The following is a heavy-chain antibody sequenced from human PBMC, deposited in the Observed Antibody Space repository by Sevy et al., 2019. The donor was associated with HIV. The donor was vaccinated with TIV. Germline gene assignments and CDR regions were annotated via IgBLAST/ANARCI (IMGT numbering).Heavy chain of an antibody. J-gene: IGHJ3*02. V-gene: IGHV4-39*01. CDR1: GASISSTIYY. Sequence: SETLSLTCSVSGASISSTIYYWAWIHQSPGKGLEWFGSIHHSGSTYYNLSLKSRVTISVDTSKNQFSLKMNSVTAADTAVYYCAKHCSHYFDNSGYGEAFDIWGQGTKVTVSS. D-gene: IGHD3-22*01. CDR2: IHHSGST. CDR3: AKHCSHYFDNSGYGEAFDI.